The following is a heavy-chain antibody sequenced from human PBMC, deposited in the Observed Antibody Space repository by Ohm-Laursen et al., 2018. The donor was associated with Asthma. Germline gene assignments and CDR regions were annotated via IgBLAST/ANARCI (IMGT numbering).Heavy chain of an antibody. Sequence: SDTLSLTCAVSGGSVSGYYWRWIRQPPGRGLEWIADMHSSGGANYNPSLQGRVTLSVDTSNNRVSLRLSFVTAADTALYFCAGLDWDLSVFDLWGQGAPVTVAS. D-gene: IGHD1-7*01. CDR2: MHSSGGA. J-gene: IGHJ5*02. V-gene: IGHV4-59*02. CDR3: AGLDWDLSVFDL. CDR1: GGSVSGYY.